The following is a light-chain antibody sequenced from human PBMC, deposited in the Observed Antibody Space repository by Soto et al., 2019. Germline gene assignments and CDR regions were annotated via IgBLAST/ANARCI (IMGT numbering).Light chain of an antibody. J-gene: IGKJ2*01. V-gene: IGKV1-5*01. CDR2: DAS. CDR1: QSISTW. Sequence: DIQMTQSPSTVSASVGDAVTITCRASQSISTWLAWYQQKPGKAPNLLIYDASTLESGVPSRFSGSGSGTDFTLTISCLQSEDFATYYCQQYYSFPYTFGQGTKLEIK. CDR3: QQYYSFPYT.